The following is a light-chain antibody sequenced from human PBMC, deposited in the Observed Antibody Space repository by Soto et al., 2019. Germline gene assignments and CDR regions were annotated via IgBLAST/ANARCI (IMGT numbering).Light chain of an antibody. Sequence: DIQMTQSPSSLSASVGDTVTITCRASQSSSVHLNWYQQKGGKVPKLLIYAASNLYSGVPSRFSGSGSETDFALTISSLQLEDFATYYWQLSYITPYTFGQGTRLEIK. V-gene: IGKV1-39*01. CDR2: AAS. CDR3: QLSYITPYT. J-gene: IGKJ2*01. CDR1: QSSSVH.